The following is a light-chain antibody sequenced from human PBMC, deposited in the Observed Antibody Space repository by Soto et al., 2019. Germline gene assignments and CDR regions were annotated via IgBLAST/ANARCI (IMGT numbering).Light chain of an antibody. CDR1: QSLLHSNGYNY. Sequence: DIVMTQSPLSLPVTPGEPASISCRSSQSLLHSNGYNYLDWYLQKPGQSPQLLIYLGSNRASGVPDRFSGSGPGTDFTLKISRVEAEDVGVYYCMQAVQTPRTFGQGTKVEIK. CDR2: LGS. J-gene: IGKJ1*01. V-gene: IGKV2-28*01. CDR3: MQAVQTPRT.